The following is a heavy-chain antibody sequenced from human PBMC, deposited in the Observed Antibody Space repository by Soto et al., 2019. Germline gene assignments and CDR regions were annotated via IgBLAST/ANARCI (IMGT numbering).Heavy chain of an antibody. J-gene: IGHJ3*02. Sequence: SETLSLTCTVSGGSISSSSYYWGWIRQPPGKGLEWIGSIYYSGSTYYNPSLKSRVTISVDTSKNQFSLKLSSVTAADTAVYYCARLSLLRRATEDAFDIWGQGTMVTVSS. CDR3: ARLSLLRRATEDAFDI. CDR2: IYYSGST. V-gene: IGHV4-39*01. CDR1: GGSISSSSYY. D-gene: IGHD1-26*01.